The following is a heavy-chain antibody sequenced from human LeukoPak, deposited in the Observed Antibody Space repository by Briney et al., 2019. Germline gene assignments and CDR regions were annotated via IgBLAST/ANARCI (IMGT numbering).Heavy chain of an antibody. J-gene: IGHJ5*02. D-gene: IGHD3-10*01. Sequence: PGGSLRLSCAASGFTVSSNYMSWVRQAPGKGLEWVSAISGSGGSTYYADSVKGRFTISRDNSKNTLYLQMNSLRAEDTAVYYCAKDRPMVFDPWGQGTLVTVSS. CDR2: ISGSGGST. V-gene: IGHV3-23*01. CDR1: GFTVSSNY. CDR3: AKDRPMVFDP.